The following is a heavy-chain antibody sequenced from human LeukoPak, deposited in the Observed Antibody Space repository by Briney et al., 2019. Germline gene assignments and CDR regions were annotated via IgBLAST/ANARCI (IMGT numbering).Heavy chain of an antibody. V-gene: IGHV4-4*02. CDR2: IYYSGST. Sequence: SGTLSLTCAVSGGSISSSNWWSWVRQPPGKGLEWIGYIYYSGSTYYNPSLKSRVTISVDTSKNQFSLKLSSVTAADTAVYYCAGSIRGMATILDYWGQGTLVTVSS. CDR1: GGSISSSNW. D-gene: IGHD5-24*01. J-gene: IGHJ4*02. CDR3: AGSIRGMATILDY.